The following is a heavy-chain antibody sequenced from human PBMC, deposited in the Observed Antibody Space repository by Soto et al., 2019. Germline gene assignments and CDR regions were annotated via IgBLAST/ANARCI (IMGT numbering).Heavy chain of an antibody. V-gene: IGHV3-23*01. CDR2: ISGSGGST. CDR3: AKVSSYGYRYFDY. CDR1: GFTFSSYA. J-gene: IGHJ4*02. D-gene: IGHD5-18*01. Sequence: HPGGSLRLSCAASGFTFSSYAMSWVRQAPGKGLEWVSAISGSGGSTYYADSVKGRFTISRDNSKNTLYLQMNSLRAEDTAVYYCAKVSSYGYRYFDYWGQGTLVTVSS.